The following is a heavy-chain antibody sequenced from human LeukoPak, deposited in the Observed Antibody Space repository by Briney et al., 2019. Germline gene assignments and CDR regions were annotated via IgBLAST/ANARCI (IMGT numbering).Heavy chain of an antibody. Sequence: PSETLSLTCAVYGESFGGYYWSWIRQPPGKGLEWIGDINHSGSTNYNPSLKSRVTISVDTSKNQFSLKLRSVTAADTAVFYCARGGNRYFDYWGQGDLVTVSS. CDR1: GESFGGYY. CDR3: ARGGNRYFDY. J-gene: IGHJ4*02. V-gene: IGHV4-34*01. CDR2: INHSGST.